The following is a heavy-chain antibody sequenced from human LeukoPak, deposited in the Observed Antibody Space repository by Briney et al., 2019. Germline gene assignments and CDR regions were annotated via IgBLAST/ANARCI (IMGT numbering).Heavy chain of an antibody. CDR3: ARRVKQWLAGAWFDP. CDR2: IYTSGST. CDR1: GGSISTHY. V-gene: IGHV4-4*07. Sequence: SETLSLTCTVSGGSISTHYCNWVRQPAGKGLEWIGRIYTSGSTNYNPSLKSRVTMSVDTSKNQFSLKLSSVTAADTAVYYCARRVKQWLAGAWFDPWGQGTLVTVSS. D-gene: IGHD6-19*01. J-gene: IGHJ5*02.